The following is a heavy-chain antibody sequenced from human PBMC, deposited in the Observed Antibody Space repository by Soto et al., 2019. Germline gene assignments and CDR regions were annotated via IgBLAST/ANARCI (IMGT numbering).Heavy chain of an antibody. V-gene: IGHV1-69*01. CDR3: GRGSSWTKGEY. D-gene: IGHD6-13*01. CDR2: IIPIFGPA. J-gene: IGHJ4*02. Sequence: QVQLVQSGAEGKKPGSSVKVSCKASGGTVSNSAISWLRQAPGQGLEWVGGIIPIFGPATYSQKFQDRVTITADESTGTGYMELSSLTSEDTAVYFCGRGSSWTKGEYWGQGTRVTVSS. CDR1: GGTVSNSA.